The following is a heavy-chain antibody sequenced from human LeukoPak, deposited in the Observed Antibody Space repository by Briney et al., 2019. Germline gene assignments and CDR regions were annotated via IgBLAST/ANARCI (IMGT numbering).Heavy chain of an antibody. D-gene: IGHD6-19*01. Sequence: PGGSLRLSCAASGFIFSDYYMTWIRQAPGKGLEWVSHISSSDNTVYYADSVKGRFTISRDNAKNSLYLQMSSLRAGDTAVYYCARGAVAGYFYYYMDVWGKGTTATVSS. CDR1: GFIFSDYY. V-gene: IGHV3-11*04. CDR2: ISSSDNTV. CDR3: ARGAVAGYFYYYMDV. J-gene: IGHJ6*03.